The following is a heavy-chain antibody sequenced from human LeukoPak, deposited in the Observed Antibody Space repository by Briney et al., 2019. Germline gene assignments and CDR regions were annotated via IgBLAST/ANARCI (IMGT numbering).Heavy chain of an antibody. CDR3: ARIRTPMVRVTDNWFDP. D-gene: IGHD3-10*01. J-gene: IGHJ5*02. CDR2: ISAYNGNT. CDR1: GYTFTSYG. Sequence: ASVKVSCKASGYTFTSYGISWVRQAPGQGLEWMGWISAYNGNTNYAQKLQGRVTMTTDTSTTTAYMELRSLRSDDTAVYYCARIRTPMVRVTDNWFDPWGQGTLVTVSS. V-gene: IGHV1-18*01.